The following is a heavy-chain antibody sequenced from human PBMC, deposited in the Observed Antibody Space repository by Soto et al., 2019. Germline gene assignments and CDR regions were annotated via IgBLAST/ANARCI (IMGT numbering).Heavy chain of an antibody. CDR2: ISAYNGNT. D-gene: IGHD2-2*01. J-gene: IGHJ3*02. CDR1: GYTFTSYG. CDR3: ASRSDIVIVPAAEAGDFDI. V-gene: IGHV1-18*01. Sequence: GASVKVSCKASGYTFTSYGISWVRQAPGQGLEWMGWISAYNGNTNYAQKLQGRVTMTTDTSTSTAYMELRSLRSDDTAVYYCASRSDIVIVPAAEAGDFDIWGQGTMVTVS.